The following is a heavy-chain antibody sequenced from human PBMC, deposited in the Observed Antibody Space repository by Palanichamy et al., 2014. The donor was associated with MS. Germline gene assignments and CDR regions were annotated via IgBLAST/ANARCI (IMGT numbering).Heavy chain of an antibody. J-gene: IGHJ2*01. CDR2: IGTTGDT. V-gene: IGHV3-13*04. D-gene: IGHD1-14*01. Sequence: EVQLVESGGGLVQPGGSLRLSCAASGFTFSSHDMHWVRQATGKGLEWVSGIGTTGDTNFPGSVKGRFTISRENAKNSLYLQMNSLRAEDTAVYYCARELGTPGIRYFDLWGRGTLVTVSS. CDR1: GFTFSSHD. CDR3: ARELGTPGIRYFDL.